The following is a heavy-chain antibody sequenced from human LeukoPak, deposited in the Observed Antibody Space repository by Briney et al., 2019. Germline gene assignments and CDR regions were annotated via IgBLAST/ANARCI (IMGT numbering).Heavy chain of an antibody. Sequence: GGSLRLSCAASGFTFDDYGMSWVRQLPGKGLEWVSGINWNGGSTGYADSVKGRFTISRDNAKNSLYLQMNSLRAEDTALYYCARDRGYGFGDAFDIWGQGTMVTVSS. V-gene: IGHV3-20*04. CDR2: INWNGGST. CDR3: ARDRGYGFGDAFDI. CDR1: GFTFDDYG. J-gene: IGHJ3*02. D-gene: IGHD3-10*01.